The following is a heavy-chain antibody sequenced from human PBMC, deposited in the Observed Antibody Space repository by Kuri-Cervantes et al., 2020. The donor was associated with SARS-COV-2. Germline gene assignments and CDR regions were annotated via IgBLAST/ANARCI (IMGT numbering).Heavy chain of an antibody. V-gene: IGHV4-61*08. J-gene: IGHJ5*02. D-gene: IGHD4/OR15-4a*01. CDR3: ARDPNANHNNWFDP. CDR1: GGSISSGDYY. CDR2: IYYSGST. Sequence: GSLRLSCTVSGGSISSGDYYWSWIRQPPGKGLEWIGYIYYSGSTNYNPSLKSRVTISVDTSKNQFSLKLSSVTAADTAVYYCARDPNANHNNWFDPWGQGTLVTVSS.